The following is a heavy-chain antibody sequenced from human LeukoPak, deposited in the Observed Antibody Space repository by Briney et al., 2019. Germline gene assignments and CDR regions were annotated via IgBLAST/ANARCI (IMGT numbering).Heavy chain of an antibody. V-gene: IGHV3-11*06. CDR1: GFTFSDYY. D-gene: IGHD5-18*01. Sequence: GGSLRLSCAASGFTFSDYYMSWIRQAPGKGLEWVSYISSSSSYTNYADSVKGRFTISRDNAKNSLYLQMNSLGAEDTAVYYCARDRRYSYGYRYWGQGTLVTVSS. J-gene: IGHJ4*02. CDR2: ISSSSSYT. CDR3: ARDRRYSYGYRY.